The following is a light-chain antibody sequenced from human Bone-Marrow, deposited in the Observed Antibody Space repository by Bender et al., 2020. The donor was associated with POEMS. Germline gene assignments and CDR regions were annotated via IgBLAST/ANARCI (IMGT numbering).Light chain of an antibody. V-gene: IGLV2-8*01. CDR3: CSYAGSNNSV. Sequence: QSVLTQPASVSASPGQSITISCTGTSSDAGGYNYVSWYQQHPGKAPKLMIYDVSKRPSGVPDRFSGSKSGNTASLTISGLQAEDEADYYCCSYAGSNNSVFGTGTKVTVL. CDR2: DVS. CDR1: SSDAGGYNY. J-gene: IGLJ1*01.